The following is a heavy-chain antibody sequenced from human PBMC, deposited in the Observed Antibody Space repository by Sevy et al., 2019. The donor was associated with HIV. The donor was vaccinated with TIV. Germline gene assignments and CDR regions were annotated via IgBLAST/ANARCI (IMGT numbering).Heavy chain of an antibody. CDR3: TTMYGSGSYTAPRFSYGPLLRGPIDY. D-gene: IGHD3-10*01. Sequence: GGSLRLSCAASGFTFSSYEMNWVRQAPGKGLEWVSYISSSGSTIYYADSVKGRFTISRDNAKNSLYLQMNSLRAEDTAVYYCTTMYGSGSYTAPRFSYGPLLRGPIDYGGQGTLVTVSS. CDR2: ISSSGSTI. V-gene: IGHV3-48*03. J-gene: IGHJ4*02. CDR1: GFTFSSYE.